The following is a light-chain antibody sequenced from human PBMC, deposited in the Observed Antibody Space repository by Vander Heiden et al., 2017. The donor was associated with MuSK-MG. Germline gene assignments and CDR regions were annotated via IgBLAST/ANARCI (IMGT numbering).Light chain of an antibody. Sequence: QSALTQPASVSGSPGQSITISCTGTSSDIGTYNYVSCYQQHPGKAPKLMIYEVSNRPSGVSNRFSGSKSGNTASLTISGLQPEDEADYCCSSYTSSSTLVFGTGTKVTVL. CDR1: SSDIGTYNY. CDR2: EVS. J-gene: IGLJ1*01. V-gene: IGLV2-14*01. CDR3: SSYTSSSTLV.